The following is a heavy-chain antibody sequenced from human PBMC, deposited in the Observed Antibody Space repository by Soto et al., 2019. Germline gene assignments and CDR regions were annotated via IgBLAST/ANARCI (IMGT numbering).Heavy chain of an antibody. CDR2: VDHRAST. V-gene: IGHV4-30-2*01. D-gene: IGHD6-13*01. J-gene: IGHJ4*02. Sequence: SETLSLICAVSGASMTTGGFSWTWVRQPPGGGLEWIGHVDHRASTQYNPSLRGRVSISVHTSRSLFSLRLTSLNVAHTAVYFCTRGSAAHLSHLYFDPCGQGTQVTVSS. CDR3: TRGSAAHLSHLYFDP. CDR1: GASMTTGGFS.